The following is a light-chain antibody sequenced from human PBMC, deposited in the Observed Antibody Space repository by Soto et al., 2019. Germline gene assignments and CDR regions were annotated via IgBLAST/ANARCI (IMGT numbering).Light chain of an antibody. V-gene: IGLV2-14*03. CDR3: SCHAGSTVSYV. CDR1: SGDVSNYNY. J-gene: IGLJ1*01. CDR2: DVS. Sequence: QSVLTQPASVSGSPGQSITISCTGTSGDVSNYNYVSWYQQHPGKAPKLMIFDVSNRPSGVSNRFSGSKSGSTASLTISALQPEDEADYYCSCHAGSTVSYVFGTGTKLTVL.